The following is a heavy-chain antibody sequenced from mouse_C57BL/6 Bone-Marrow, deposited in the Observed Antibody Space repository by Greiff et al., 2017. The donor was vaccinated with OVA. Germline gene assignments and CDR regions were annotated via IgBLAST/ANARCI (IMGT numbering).Heavy chain of an antibody. J-gene: IGHJ3*01. CDR2: ISSGGSYT. D-gene: IGHD2-5*01. Sequence: DVQLQESGGDLVKPGGSLKLSCAASGFTFSSYGMSWVRQTPDKRLEWVATISSGGSYTYYPDSVKGRFTISRDNAKNTLYLQMSSLKSEDTAMYYCASPAYYSITWFAYWGQGTLVTVSA. CDR1: GFTFSSYG. V-gene: IGHV5-6*01. CDR3: ASPAYYSITWFAY.